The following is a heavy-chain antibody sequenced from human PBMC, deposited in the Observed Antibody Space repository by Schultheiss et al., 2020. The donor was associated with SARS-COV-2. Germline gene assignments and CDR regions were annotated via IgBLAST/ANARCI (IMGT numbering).Heavy chain of an antibody. CDR3: ARDTRIAGYYYGMDV. CDR2: ISYDGSKE. V-gene: IGHV3-30*03. CDR1: GFTFRYYG. D-gene: IGHD1-26*01. J-gene: IGHJ6*02. Sequence: GGSLRLSCAASGFTFRYYGMHWVRQAPGKGLDWVAVISYDGSKEYYADSVKGRFTISRDNSKNTLHLQMNSLRTEDTAVYYCARDTRIAGYYYGMDVWGQGTTVTVSS.